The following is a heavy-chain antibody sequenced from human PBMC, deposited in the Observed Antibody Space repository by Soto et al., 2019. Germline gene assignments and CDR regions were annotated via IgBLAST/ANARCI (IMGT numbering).Heavy chain of an antibody. J-gene: IGHJ4*02. V-gene: IGHV3-30-3*01. CDR3: ARAGQWLVHGFDY. Sequence: PGGSLRLSCAASGFTFSSYAMHWVRQAPGKGLEWVAVISYDGSNKYYADSVKGRFTISRDNSKNTLYLQMNSLRAEDTAVYYCARAGQWLVHGFDYWGQGTLVTVSS. CDR1: GFTFSSYA. D-gene: IGHD6-19*01. CDR2: ISYDGSNK.